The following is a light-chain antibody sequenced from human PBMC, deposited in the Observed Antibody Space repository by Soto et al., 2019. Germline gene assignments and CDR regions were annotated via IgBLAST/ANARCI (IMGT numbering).Light chain of an antibody. CDR2: DVS. Sequence: QSALTQPRSVSGSPGQSVAISCTGNSSDIGGYNYVSWFQQHPGKAPKLMIYDVSKWPSGVPDRFSGSKSGNTASLTISGLQAEDEADYYCCSYAGTYTYVFGTGTKLTVL. J-gene: IGLJ1*01. CDR1: SSDIGGYNY. V-gene: IGLV2-11*01. CDR3: CSYAGTYTYV.